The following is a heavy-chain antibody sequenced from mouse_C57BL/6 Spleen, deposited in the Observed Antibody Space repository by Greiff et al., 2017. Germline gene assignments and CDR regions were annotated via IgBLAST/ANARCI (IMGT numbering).Heavy chain of an antibody. J-gene: IGHJ3*01. CDR3: AKGGWLLAFAY. Sequence: QVQLQQPGTELVRPGASVKLSCKASGYTFTSYWMHWVKQRPGQGLEWIGNINPSNGCTNYNEKFKGKATLAVDKSSSTAYMQFSSLTFEDSAVYACAKGGWLLAFAYWGQGTLVTV. V-gene: IGHV1-53*01. CDR1: GYTFTSYW. D-gene: IGHD2-3*01. CDR2: INPSNGCT.